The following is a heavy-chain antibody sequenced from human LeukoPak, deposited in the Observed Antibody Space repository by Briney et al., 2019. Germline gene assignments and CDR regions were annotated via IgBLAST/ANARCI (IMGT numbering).Heavy chain of an antibody. CDR3: ARDKPVAYCGGDCYSSAFDI. CDR1: GFTFSSYG. CDR2: IWYDGSNK. J-gene: IGHJ3*02. Sequence: GGSLRLSCAASGFTFSSYGMHWVRQAPGKGLEWVAVIWYDGSNKYYADSVKGRFTISRDNSKDTLYLQMNSLRAEDTAVYYCARDKPVAYCGGDCYSSAFDIWGQGTMVTVSS. V-gene: IGHV3-33*01. D-gene: IGHD2-21*02.